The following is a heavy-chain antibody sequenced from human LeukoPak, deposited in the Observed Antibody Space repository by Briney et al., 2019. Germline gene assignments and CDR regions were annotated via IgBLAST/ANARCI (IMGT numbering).Heavy chain of an antibody. D-gene: IGHD3-22*01. CDR1: GFTVSSNC. CDR3: ARCYYDGSGFYYYFDY. Sequence: PGGSLRLSCVASGFTVSSNCMSWVRQAPGKGLEWVSVIYSGGNTYYTDSVKGRFTISRDNPKNTVFLQMGSLRGEDTAVYYCARCYYDGSGFYYYFDYWGQGTLVTVSS. J-gene: IGHJ4*02. CDR2: IYSGGNT. V-gene: IGHV3-53*01.